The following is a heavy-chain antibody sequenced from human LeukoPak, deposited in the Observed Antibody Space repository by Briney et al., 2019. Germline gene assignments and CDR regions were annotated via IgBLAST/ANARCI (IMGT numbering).Heavy chain of an antibody. D-gene: IGHD3-10*01. CDR1: GYTFTSYD. CDR3: ARGRGLWFGTFDY. V-gene: IGHV1-8*01. CDR2: MNPNSGNT. J-gene: IGHJ4*02. Sequence: PGESLKVSCKASGYTFTSYDINWVRQATVQGLEWMGWMNPNSGNTGYAQKFQGRVTMTRNTSISTAYMELSSLRSEDTAVYYCARGRGLWFGTFDYWGQGTLVTVSS.